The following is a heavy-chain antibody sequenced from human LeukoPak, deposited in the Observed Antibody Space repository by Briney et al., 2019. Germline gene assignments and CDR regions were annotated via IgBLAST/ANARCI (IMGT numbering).Heavy chain of an antibody. J-gene: IGHJ4*02. D-gene: IGHD6-19*01. V-gene: IGHV3-30-3*01. CDR1: GFTFSSYA. CDR2: ISYDGSNK. CDR3: ARAISSGWYGAATG. Sequence: GGSLRLSCAASGFTFSSYAMHWVRQAPGKGLEWVAVISYDGSNKYYADSVKGRFTISRDNSKNTLYLQMNSLRAEDTAVYYCARAISSGWYGAATGWGQGTLVTVSS.